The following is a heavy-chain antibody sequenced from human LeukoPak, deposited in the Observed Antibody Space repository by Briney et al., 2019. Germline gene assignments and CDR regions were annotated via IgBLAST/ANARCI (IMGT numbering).Heavy chain of an antibody. J-gene: IGHJ4*02. Sequence: PGGSLRLSCEASGFTFSAYTMNWVRQAPGKGLEWVSSISSDETYIKYADSVKGRFSISRDNVKNSVFLEMRSVRVDDTAVYFCARDYYDSSASATFDYWGQGNLVTVSS. CDR1: GFTFSAYT. D-gene: IGHD3-22*01. V-gene: IGHV3-21*01. CDR3: ARDYYDSSASATFDY. CDR2: ISSDETYI.